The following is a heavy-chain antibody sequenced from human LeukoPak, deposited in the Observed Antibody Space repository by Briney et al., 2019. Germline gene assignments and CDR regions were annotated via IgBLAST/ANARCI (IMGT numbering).Heavy chain of an antibody. V-gene: IGHV4-59*01. Sequence: SETLSLTCTVPGGSISSYYWSWIRQPPGKGLEWIGYIYYSGSTNYNPSLKSRVTISVDTSKNQFSLKLSSVTAADTAVYYCARTLGYCSSTSCYAPLGPWGQGTLVTVSS. CDR1: GGSISSYY. D-gene: IGHD2-2*01. J-gene: IGHJ5*02. CDR3: ARTLGYCSSTSCYAPLGP. CDR2: IYYSGST.